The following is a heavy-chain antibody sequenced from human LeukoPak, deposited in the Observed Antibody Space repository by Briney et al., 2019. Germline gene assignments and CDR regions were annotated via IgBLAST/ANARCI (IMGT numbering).Heavy chain of an antibody. CDR1: GYTFTSYG. CDR3: ATLCCGSYYMDV. J-gene: IGHJ6*03. Sequence: ASVKVSCKASGYTFTSYGISWVRQAPGQGLEWMGWISAYNGNTNYAQKLQGRVTMTTDTSTSTAYMELSSLRSEDTAVYYCATLCCGSYYMDVWGKGTTVTVSS. V-gene: IGHV1-18*01. D-gene: IGHD2-15*01. CDR2: ISAYNGNT.